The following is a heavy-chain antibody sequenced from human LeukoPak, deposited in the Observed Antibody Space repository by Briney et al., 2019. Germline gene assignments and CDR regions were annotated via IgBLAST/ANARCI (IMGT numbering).Heavy chain of an antibody. D-gene: IGHD3-3*01. CDR1: GFAFSNYV. J-gene: IGHJ4*02. Sequence: GRSLRLSCAASGFAFSNYVMHWIRQAPGKGLEWVAVISYDGSNIYYADSVKGRFTISRDNSKNTLYLQMNSLRSEDTAVYYCAREFPGITIFGHFDYWGQGTLVTVSS. CDR3: AREFPGITIFGHFDY. V-gene: IGHV3-30*01. CDR2: ISYDGSNI.